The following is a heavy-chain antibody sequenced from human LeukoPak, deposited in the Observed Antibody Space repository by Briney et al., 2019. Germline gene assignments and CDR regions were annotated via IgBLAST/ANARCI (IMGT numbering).Heavy chain of an antibody. CDR1: GGSFSGYY. J-gene: IGHJ4*02. V-gene: IGHV4-34*01. Sequence: PSETLSLTCAVYGGSFSGYYWSWIRQPPGKGLEWIGEINHSGSTNYNPSLKSRVTISIDTSKNQFSLKLSSVTAADTAVYFCARGPVVAQDSSGPNFDYWGQGTLVTVSS. CDR2: INHSGST. CDR3: ARGPVVAQDSSGPNFDY. D-gene: IGHD3-22*01.